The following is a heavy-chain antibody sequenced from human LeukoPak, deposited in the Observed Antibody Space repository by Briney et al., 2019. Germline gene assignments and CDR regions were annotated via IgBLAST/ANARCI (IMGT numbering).Heavy chain of an antibody. CDR3: AKEEGTGTSHFDY. CDR1: GFTFTSYG. J-gene: IGHJ4*02. D-gene: IGHD1-7*01. CDR2: IRYDGSSK. Sequence: GGSLRLSCAASGFTFTSYGIHWVRQAPGKGLEWVAFIRYDGSSKKYADSVEGRFTISRDNSKNTLYLQMYSLRVEDTAVYYCAKEEGTGTSHFDYWGQGTLVTVSS. V-gene: IGHV3-30*02.